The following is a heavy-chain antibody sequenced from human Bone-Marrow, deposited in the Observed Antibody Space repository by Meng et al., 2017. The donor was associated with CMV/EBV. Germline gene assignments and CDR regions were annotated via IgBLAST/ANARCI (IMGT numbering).Heavy chain of an antibody. D-gene: IGHD6-6*01. CDR3: ARDVFGSSSSGWFDP. Sequence: ASVKVSCKASGYTFTGYYMHWVRQAPGQGLEWMGIINPSGGSTSYAQKFQGRVTMTRDTSTSTVYMELSSLRSEDTAVYYCARDVFGSSSSGWFDPWGQGTLVTVSS. CDR1: GYTFTGYY. V-gene: IGHV1-46*01. CDR2: INPSGGST. J-gene: IGHJ5*02.